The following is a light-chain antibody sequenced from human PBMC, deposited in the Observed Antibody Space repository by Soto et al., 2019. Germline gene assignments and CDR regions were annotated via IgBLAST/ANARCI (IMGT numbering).Light chain of an antibody. V-gene: IGKV1-5*01. CDR1: QSITNW. Sequence: DIQMTQSPSTLSASVGDRVTITCRASQSITNWLAWYQQKPGKAPNLLIYDASNLESGVSSRFSGSGSGTDFTLTISSLQPDDFATYYCQQYHTYPWTFGQGTQVAV. J-gene: IGKJ1*01. CDR3: QQYHTYPWT. CDR2: DAS.